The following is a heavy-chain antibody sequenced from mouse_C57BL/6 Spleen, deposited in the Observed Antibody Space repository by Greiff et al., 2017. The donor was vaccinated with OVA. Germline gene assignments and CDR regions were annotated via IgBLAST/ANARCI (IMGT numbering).Heavy chain of an antibody. D-gene: IGHD1-1*01. CDR3: VRQDYGSSYDYAMDY. V-gene: IGHV10-1*01. J-gene: IGHJ4*01. Sequence: EVKLMESGGGLVQPKGSLKLSCAASGFSFNTYAMNWVRQAPGKGLEWVARIRSKSNNYATYYADSVKDRFTISRDDSESMLYLQMNNLKTEDTAMYYCVRQDYGSSYDYAMDYWGQGTSVTVSS. CDR2: IRSKSNNYAT. CDR1: GFSFNTYA.